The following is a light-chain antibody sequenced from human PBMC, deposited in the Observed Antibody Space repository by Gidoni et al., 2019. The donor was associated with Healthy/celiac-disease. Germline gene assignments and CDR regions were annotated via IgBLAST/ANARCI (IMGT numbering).Light chain of an antibody. CDR3: SSYTSSSTLL. CDR1: SSDVGGYNY. V-gene: IGLV2-14*01. J-gene: IGLJ2*01. Sequence: QSALTQPASVSGSPGQSITISCTGTSSDVGGYNYVSWYQQHPGKAPKLMIYEVSNRPSGVSNRFCGSKSGKTASLTISGLQAEDEADYYCSSYTSSSTLLFGGGTKLTVL. CDR2: EVS.